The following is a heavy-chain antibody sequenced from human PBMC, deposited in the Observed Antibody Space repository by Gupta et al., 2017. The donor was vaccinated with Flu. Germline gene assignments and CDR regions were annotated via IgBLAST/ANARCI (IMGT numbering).Heavy chain of an antibody. Sequence: EVQLLESGGGWVQPGGSLRLSCAASGFTFTNYAMSWVRQAPGKGLEWVSGINHIGGTTHHADSVEGRFTISRDNSKNTLYLEIHSLRAEDTAKYYCAKDLYTVPGALDSWGQGTLVTVSS. D-gene: IGHD6-19*01. CDR1: GFTFTNYA. CDR2: INHIGGTT. V-gene: IGHV3-23*01. J-gene: IGHJ4*02. CDR3: AKDLYTVPGALDS.